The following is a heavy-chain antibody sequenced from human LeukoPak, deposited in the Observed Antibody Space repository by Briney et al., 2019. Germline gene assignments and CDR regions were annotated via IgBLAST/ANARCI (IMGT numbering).Heavy chain of an antibody. J-gene: IGHJ6*03. CDR3: ARDNGIFEVGPTYYYYYMDV. V-gene: IGHV1-69*05. CDR1: GGTFSSYA. D-gene: IGHD3-3*01. Sequence: SVKVSCKAYGGTFSSYAISWVRQAPGQRLEWLGGIIPIFGTANYAQEFQGRVTITTDECTSTAYMELSSLRSEDTAVYYCARDNGIFEVGPTYYYYYMDVWGKGTTVTVS. CDR2: IIPIFGTA.